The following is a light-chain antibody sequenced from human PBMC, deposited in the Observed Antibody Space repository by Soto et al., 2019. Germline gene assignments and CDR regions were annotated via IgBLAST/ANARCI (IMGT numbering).Light chain of an antibody. CDR1: QYVGTR. Sequence: EIVLTQSPATLSSSPGETATLSCRASQYVGTRLAWYQHKPGQAPRLLIYYTSNRATGIPARFSGSGSGTDFTLTINSLAPEDFAVYYCQQYNSWPRTFGGGTKVDIK. CDR2: YTS. V-gene: IGKV3-11*01. J-gene: IGKJ4*01. CDR3: QQYNSWPRT.